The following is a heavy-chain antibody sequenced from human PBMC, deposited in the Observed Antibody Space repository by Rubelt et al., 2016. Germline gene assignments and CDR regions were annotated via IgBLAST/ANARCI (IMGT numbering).Heavy chain of an antibody. J-gene: IGHJ4*02. D-gene: IGHD2-15*01. V-gene: IGHV4-34*01. Sequence: QVQLQQWGAGLLKPSETLSLTCAVYGGSFSGYYWSWIRQPPGKGLEWIGEINHSGSTNYTPSLNGRVTISVYPSKNHFSLKLSSVTAADTAVYYCAGGPGVVDFDYWGQGTLVTVSS. CDR2: INHSGST. CDR1: GGSFSGYY. CDR3: AGGPGVVDFDY.